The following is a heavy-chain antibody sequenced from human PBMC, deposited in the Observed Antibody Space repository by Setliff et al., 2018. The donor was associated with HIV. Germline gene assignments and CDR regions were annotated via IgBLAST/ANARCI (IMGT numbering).Heavy chain of an antibody. D-gene: IGHD6-19*01. Sequence: GASVKVSCKASGYTFSRLGITWVRQAPGQGLEWMGWISVYNGNRDYALNFQGRVTLTTDTSASTAYMELTSLRADDSAVYYCARVAGGVDAFDIWGQGTMVTVSS. CDR2: ISVYNGNR. CDR3: ARVAGGVDAFDI. J-gene: IGHJ3*02. V-gene: IGHV1-18*01. CDR1: GYTFSRLG.